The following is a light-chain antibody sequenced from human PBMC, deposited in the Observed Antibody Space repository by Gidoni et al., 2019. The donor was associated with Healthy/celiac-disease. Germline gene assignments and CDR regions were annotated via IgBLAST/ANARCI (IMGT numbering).Light chain of an antibody. CDR3: QQYNSYSQT. CDR2: AAS. CDR1: QSISSW. Sequence: DIQMTQSPSTLSASVGDRVTITCRASQSISSWLAWYQQKPGKAPKLLIYAASSLESGVPSMFSGSGSGTEFTLTIISLQPDDFATYYCQQYNSYSQTFGQGTKVEIK. J-gene: IGKJ1*01. V-gene: IGKV1-5*01.